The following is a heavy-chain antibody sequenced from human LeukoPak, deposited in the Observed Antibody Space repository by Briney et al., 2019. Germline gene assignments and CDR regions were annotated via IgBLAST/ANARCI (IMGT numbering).Heavy chain of an antibody. CDR1: GDSISSGDYY. CDR2: ISSSGST. J-gene: IGHJ4*02. V-gene: IGHV4-61*02. CDR3: ARGRSRYYFDY. D-gene: IGHD1-26*01. Sequence: SETLSLTCTVSGDSISSGDYYWSWIRQPAGKGLEWIGRISSSGSTNYNPSLKSRVTISVDTSKNQFSLKLSSVTAADTAVYYCARGRSRYYFDYWGQETLVTVSS.